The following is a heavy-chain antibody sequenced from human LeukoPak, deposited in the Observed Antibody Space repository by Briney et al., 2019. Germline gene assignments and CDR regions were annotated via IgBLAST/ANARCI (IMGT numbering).Heavy chain of an antibody. CDR3: AKVDREWLRFNYYYMDV. V-gene: IGHV3-30*04. CDR1: GFTFSSYA. D-gene: IGHD5-12*01. Sequence: GGSLRLSCAASGFTFSSYAMHWVRQAPGKGLEWVAVISYDGSNKYYADSVKGRFTISRDNSKNTLYLQMNSLRAEDTAVYYCAKVDREWLRFNYYYMDVWGKGTTVTISS. J-gene: IGHJ6*03. CDR2: ISYDGSNK.